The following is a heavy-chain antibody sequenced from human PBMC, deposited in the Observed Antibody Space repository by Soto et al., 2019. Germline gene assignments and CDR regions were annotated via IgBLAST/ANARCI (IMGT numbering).Heavy chain of an antibody. CDR2: IYYSGST. J-gene: IGHJ6*02. CDR1: GGSISSGGYY. V-gene: IGHV4-31*03. D-gene: IGHD3-3*01. CDR3: ARGGYITIFGVVYYYYGMDV. Sequence: KPSETLSLTCTDSGGSISSGGYYWSWIRQDPGKGLEWIGYIYYSGSTYYNPSLKSRVTISVDTSKNQFSLKLSSVTAADTAVYYCARGGYITIFGVVYYYYGMDVWGQGTTVTVSS.